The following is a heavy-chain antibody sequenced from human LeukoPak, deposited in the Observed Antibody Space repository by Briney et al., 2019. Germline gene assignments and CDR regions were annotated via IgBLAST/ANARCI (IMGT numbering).Heavy chain of an antibody. Sequence: PSETLSLTCTVSSGSISNANYLWRWIRQPPGKGLEWIAYVRYSGDAYYNPSLESRATILVDTSKNQFSLRLTSVTAADTAVYYCAREVVHPTDSDAFDIWGQGTMVTVSS. V-gene: IGHV4-30-4*01. CDR3: AREVVHPTDSDAFDI. D-gene: IGHD6-6*01. J-gene: IGHJ3*02. CDR2: VRYSGDA. CDR1: SGSISNANYL.